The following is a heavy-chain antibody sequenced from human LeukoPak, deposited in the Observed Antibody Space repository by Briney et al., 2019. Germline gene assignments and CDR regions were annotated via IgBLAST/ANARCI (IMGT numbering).Heavy chain of an antibody. CDR1: GFTFTDYY. D-gene: IGHD3-22*01. CDR3: SRHRVDSRSYYADFDC. Sequence: GGSLRLSCAASGFTFTDYYMSWIRQAPGKGLEWVSYISSSSAYTNYAVSVKGRFTISRDNAKNSLYLQMNSLRAEDTAVYYCSRHRVDSRSYYADFDCWGQGTLVTVSS. J-gene: IGHJ4*02. CDR2: ISSSSAYT. V-gene: IGHV3-11*03.